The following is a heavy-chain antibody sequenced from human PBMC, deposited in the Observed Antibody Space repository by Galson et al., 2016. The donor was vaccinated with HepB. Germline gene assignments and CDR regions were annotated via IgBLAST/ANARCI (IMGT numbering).Heavy chain of an antibody. CDR2: ISTTGNTI. Sequence: SLRLSCAASGLTFSDHYMTWIRQAPAKGLEWLSYISTTGNTIYYAESVRGRFTISRDNAKSTLYLQMNSLRAEDTAVYYCAREASHYDRGAFDIWGQGTMVTVS. CDR3: AREASHYDRGAFDI. J-gene: IGHJ3*02. V-gene: IGHV3-11*01. D-gene: IGHD3-22*01. CDR1: GLTFSDHY.